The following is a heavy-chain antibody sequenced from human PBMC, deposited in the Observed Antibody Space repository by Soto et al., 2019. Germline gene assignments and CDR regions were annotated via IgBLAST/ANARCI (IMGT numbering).Heavy chain of an antibody. D-gene: IGHD3-9*01. J-gene: IGHJ4*02. Sequence: ASVKVSCKASGDMFDTYTITWMRQAPGRGLEWVGGIIPRSAKSNYAQKLQGRVTMTTDTSTSTAYMELRSLRSDDTAVYYCARGPSLRYFDWLLGYRLDYWGQGTLVTVSS. CDR1: GDMFDTYT. CDR3: ARGPSLRYFDWLLGYRLDY. V-gene: IGHV1-18*04. CDR2: IIPRSAKS.